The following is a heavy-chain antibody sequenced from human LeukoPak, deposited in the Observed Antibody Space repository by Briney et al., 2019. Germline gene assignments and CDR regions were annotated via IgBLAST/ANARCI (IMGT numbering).Heavy chain of an antibody. J-gene: IGHJ4*02. CDR3: AIRGDYDFWSGYLIDY. CDR1: GFTFSSYG. CDR2: IRYDGSNK. D-gene: IGHD3-3*01. Sequence: GGSLRLSCAASGFTFSSYGMHWIRQAPGKGLEWVAFIRYDGSNKYYADSVKGRFTISRDNSKNTLYLQMNSLRAEDTAVYYCAIRGDYDFWSGYLIDYWGQGTLVTVSS. V-gene: IGHV3-30*02.